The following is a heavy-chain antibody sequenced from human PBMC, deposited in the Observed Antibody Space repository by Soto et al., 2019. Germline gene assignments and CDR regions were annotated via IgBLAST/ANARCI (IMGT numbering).Heavy chain of an antibody. J-gene: IGHJ5*02. CDR3: ARGYCSGGSCYRTGFDP. CDR2: IYPGDSDT. V-gene: IGHV5-51*01. CDR1: GYSFTSYW. Sequence: GESLKISCKGSGYSFTSYWIGWVRQMPGKGLECMGIIYPGDSDTRYSPSFQGQVTISADKSISTAYLQWSSLKASDTAMYYCARGYCSGGSCYRTGFDPWGQGTLVTVS. D-gene: IGHD2-15*01.